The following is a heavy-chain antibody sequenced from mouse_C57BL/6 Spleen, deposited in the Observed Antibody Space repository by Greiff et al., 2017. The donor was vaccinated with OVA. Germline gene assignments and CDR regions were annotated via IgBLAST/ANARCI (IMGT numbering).Heavy chain of an antibody. V-gene: IGHV1-55*01. J-gene: IGHJ4*01. CDR3: ARYYYGSSYGAMDY. CDR2: IYPGSGST. CDR1: GYTFTSYW. Sequence: QVQLQQPGAELVKPGASVKMSCKASGYTFTSYWITWVKQRPGQGLEWIGDIYPGSGSTNYNEKFKSKATLTVDTSSSTAYMQLSSLTSEDSAVDYCARYYYGSSYGAMDYWGQGTSVTVSS. D-gene: IGHD1-1*01.